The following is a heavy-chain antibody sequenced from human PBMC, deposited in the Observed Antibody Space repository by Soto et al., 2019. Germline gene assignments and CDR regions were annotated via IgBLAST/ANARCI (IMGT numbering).Heavy chain of an antibody. Sequence: EVQLLESGGGLVQPGGSLRLSCAASGFTFTNSAMNWVRQAPGKGLEWVSVISGSGVTTYYADSVKGRFTISRDNSKNMLYLQMNSLRAEDTAVYYCAKHDRYSSSWYGFWGQGTLVAVSS. V-gene: IGHV3-23*01. D-gene: IGHD6-13*01. J-gene: IGHJ4*02. CDR3: AKHDRYSSSWYGF. CDR2: ISGSGVTT. CDR1: GFTFTNSA.